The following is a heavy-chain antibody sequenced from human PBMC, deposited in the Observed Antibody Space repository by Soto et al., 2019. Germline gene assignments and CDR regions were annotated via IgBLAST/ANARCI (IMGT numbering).Heavy chain of an antibody. CDR3: ARGRDGDY. CDR1: GYTFTSYG. J-gene: IGHJ4*02. V-gene: IGHV1-18*01. D-gene: IGHD6-6*01. CDR2: ISAHNGNT. Sequence: QVHLVQSGAEVKKPGASVKVSCKASGYTFTSYGITWVRQAPGQGLEWMGWISAHNGNTDYAQKLQGIVIVTRDTSTSTACMEWTCMRCERTAVYYFARGRDGDYRGQGALVTVSS.